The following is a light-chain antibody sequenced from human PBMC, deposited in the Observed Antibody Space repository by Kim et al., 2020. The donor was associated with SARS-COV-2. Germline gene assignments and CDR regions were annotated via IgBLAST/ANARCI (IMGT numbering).Light chain of an antibody. CDR3: NSRDSSGNHHVV. J-gene: IGLJ2*01. V-gene: IGLV3-19*01. Sequence: SSELTQDPAVSVALGQTVRITCQGDSLRSYYASWYQQKPGQAPVLVIYGKNNRPSGIPDRFSDSSSGNTASLTITGAQAEDEADYYCNSRDSSGNHHVVFGGGTQLTVL. CDR2: GKN. CDR1: SLRSYY.